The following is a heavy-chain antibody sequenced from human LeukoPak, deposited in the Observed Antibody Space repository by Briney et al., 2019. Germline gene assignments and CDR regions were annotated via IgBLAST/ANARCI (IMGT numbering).Heavy chain of an antibody. CDR1: GFTFSSYS. J-gene: IGHJ4*02. CDR3: AKDHDY. Sequence: PGGSLRPSCAASGFTFSSYSMNWVRQAPGKGLEWVSYISSSSSTIYYADSVKGRFTISRDNAKNTLYLQMNSLRAEDTAVYYCAKDHDYWGQGTLVTVSS. CDR2: ISSSSSTI. V-gene: IGHV3-48*01. D-gene: IGHD2-15*01.